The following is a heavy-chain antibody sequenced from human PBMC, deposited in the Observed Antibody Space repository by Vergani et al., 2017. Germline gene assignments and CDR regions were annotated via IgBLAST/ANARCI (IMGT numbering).Heavy chain of an antibody. J-gene: IGHJ4*02. D-gene: IGHD1-14*01. V-gene: IGHV3-30*02. CDR2: IRYDGSNK. Sequence: VQLVESGGGLVKRGGSLRLSCAASGFTFSSYGMHWVRQAPGKGLEWVAFIRYDGSNKYYADSVKGRFTISRDNSKNALYLQMNSLRAEDTAVYYCAKDYRETLGISWYYFDYWGQGTLVTVSS. CDR1: GFTFSSYG. CDR3: AKDYRETLGISWYYFDY.